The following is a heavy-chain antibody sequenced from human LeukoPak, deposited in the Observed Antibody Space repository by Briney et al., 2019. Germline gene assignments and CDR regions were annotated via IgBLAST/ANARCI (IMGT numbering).Heavy chain of an antibody. CDR1: GHTFTSYS. CDR2: INPSGGTT. J-gene: IGHJ3*02. V-gene: IGHV1-46*01. D-gene: IGHD7-27*01. Sequence: GASVKVSCKASGHTFTSYSLNWVRQAPGQGLEWMGTINPSGGTTNYAQKFQGRISMTRDTSTSTVYMELSSLRSDDTAVYYCARELISGDRTWDIWGQGTMVTVSS. CDR3: ARELISGDRTWDI.